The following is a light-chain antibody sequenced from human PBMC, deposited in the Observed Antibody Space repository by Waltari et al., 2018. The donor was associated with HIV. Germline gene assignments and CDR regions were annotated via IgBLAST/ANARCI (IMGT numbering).Light chain of an antibody. V-gene: IGKV3-11*01. J-gene: IGKJ2*01. CDR3: QQRSNWPPGST. CDR2: DAF. Sequence: EIVLTQSPATRSLFSGERATLPCRASQSVSTYLAWYQQKPGQAPRLLIYDAFYRAAGIPARFSGSGSGTDFTLTISNLEPEDSAVYYCQQRSNWPPGSTFGQGTKLEI. CDR1: QSVSTY.